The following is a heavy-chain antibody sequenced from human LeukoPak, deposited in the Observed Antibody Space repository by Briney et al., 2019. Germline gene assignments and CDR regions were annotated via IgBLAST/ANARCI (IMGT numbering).Heavy chain of an antibody. D-gene: IGHD6-13*01. CDR2: IYTSGST. CDR3: ARHRIAAAGELDY. Sequence: SQTLSLTCTVSGGSISSGSYYWSWIRQPAGKGLEWIGRIYTSGSTNYNPSLKSRVTISVDTSKNQFSLKLSSVTAADTAVYYCARHRIAAAGELDYWGQGTLVTVSS. V-gene: IGHV4-61*02. CDR1: GGSISSGSYY. J-gene: IGHJ4*02.